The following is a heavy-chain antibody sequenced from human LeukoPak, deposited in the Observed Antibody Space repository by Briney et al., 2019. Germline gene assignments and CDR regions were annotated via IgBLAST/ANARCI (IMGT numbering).Heavy chain of an antibody. V-gene: IGHV3-53*01. CDR1: GFSVSNNY. Sequence: GGSLRLSCAASGFSVSNNYMNWVRQAPGKGLEWVSVIYDDGRTFFADSVKGRFTISRDSSKNTLYLQMTSLRAEDTAVYYCAIRDAAYYYDSSGYYWPFDIWGQGTMVTVSS. D-gene: IGHD3-22*01. CDR2: IYDDGRT. J-gene: IGHJ3*02. CDR3: AIRDAAYYYDSSGYYWPFDI.